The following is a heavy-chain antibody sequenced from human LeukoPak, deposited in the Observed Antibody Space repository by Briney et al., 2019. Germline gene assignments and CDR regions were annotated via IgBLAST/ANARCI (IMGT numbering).Heavy chain of an antibody. CDR1: GFGLSILS. V-gene: IGHV1-24*01. Sequence: EASVKVSCKISGFGLSILSIHWMRQAPGKGLEWVGGIRPETGEPIFAQKFRGRVTITEDTFTDTGYLELRGLTSEDTAVYYCSTDSGRSYFYFDFWGQGTLSPSPQ. D-gene: IGHD3-10*01. CDR3: STDSGRSYFYFDF. CDR2: IRPETGEP. J-gene: IGHJ4*02.